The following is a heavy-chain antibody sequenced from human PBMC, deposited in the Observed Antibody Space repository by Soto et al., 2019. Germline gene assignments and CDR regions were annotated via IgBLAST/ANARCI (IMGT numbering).Heavy chain of an antibody. Sequence: SETLSLTCTVSGGSISSGDYYWCWIRQPPGKGLEWIGYIYYSGSTYYNPSLKSRVTISVDKPKNQFSLKLSSVTAADTAVYYCARLNYYGMDAWGQGTTVTVSS. V-gene: IGHV4-30-4*01. J-gene: IGHJ6*02. CDR2: IYYSGST. CDR3: ARLNYYGMDA. CDR1: GGSISSGDYY.